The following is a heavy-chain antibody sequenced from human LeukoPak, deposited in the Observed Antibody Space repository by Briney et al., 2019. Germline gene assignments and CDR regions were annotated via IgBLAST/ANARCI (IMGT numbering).Heavy chain of an antibody. J-gene: IGHJ4*02. Sequence: GGSLRLSCATSGFTFSSYAMSWVRQAPGKGLEWVSGIGASGGSTYYADSVKARFTISRDNSKNTLYLQMNSLRTEDTAVYYCAKAEGYDILTGLDYWGQGTLVTVSS. CDR2: IGASGGST. V-gene: IGHV3-23*01. D-gene: IGHD3-9*01. CDR1: GFTFSSYA. CDR3: AKAEGYDILTGLDY.